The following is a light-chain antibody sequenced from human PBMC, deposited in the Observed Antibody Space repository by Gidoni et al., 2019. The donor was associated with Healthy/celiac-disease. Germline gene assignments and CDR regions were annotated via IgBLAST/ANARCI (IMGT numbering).Light chain of an antibody. V-gene: IGLV3-21*03. CDR3: QVWDSSSDHLWV. CDR1: NIGSKS. J-gene: IGLJ3*02. Sequence: SYVLTQPPSASVAPGKTARITCGGNNIGSKSVHWYQQKSGQAPVLVVYDDSDRPSGIPERFSGSNSGNTATLTISRVEAGDEADYYCQVWDSSSDHLWVFGGGTKLTVL. CDR2: DDS.